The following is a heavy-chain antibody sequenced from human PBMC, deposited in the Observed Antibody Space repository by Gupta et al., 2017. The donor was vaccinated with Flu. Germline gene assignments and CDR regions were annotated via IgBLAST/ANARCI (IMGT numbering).Heavy chain of an antibody. D-gene: IGHD3-22*01. CDR2: ISGDGESK. V-gene: IGHV3-23*01. CDR1: GLTVRGHG. Sequence: VQLLESGGGLVQPGGSLRLSCVVSGLTVRGHGMNWLRHTPGKGLEWVAGISGDGESKYSGHPGRVRFTISRDNSKNTVALHMDSLRAADTAXYXCARCDXGVTMIVVNCFDPWGQGTQVTVSS. CDR3: ARCDXGVTMIVVNCFDP. J-gene: IGHJ5*02.